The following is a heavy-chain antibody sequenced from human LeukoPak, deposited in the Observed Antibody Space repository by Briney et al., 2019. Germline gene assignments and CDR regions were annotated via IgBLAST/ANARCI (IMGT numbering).Heavy chain of an antibody. CDR3: ARGLGVAHYGSGSYYGY. Sequence: VASVKVSCKASGYTFTSYGISWVRQATGQGLEWMGWMNPNSGNTGYAQKFQGRVTMTRNTSISTAYMELSSLRSEDTAVYYCARGLGVAHYGSGSYYGYWGQGTLVTVSS. CDR2: MNPNSGNT. D-gene: IGHD3-10*01. CDR1: GYTFTSYG. V-gene: IGHV1-8*02. J-gene: IGHJ4*02.